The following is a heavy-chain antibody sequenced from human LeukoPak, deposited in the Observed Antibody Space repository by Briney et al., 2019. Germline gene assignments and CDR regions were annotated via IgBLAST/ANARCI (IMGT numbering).Heavy chain of an antibody. Sequence: PGGSLRPSCAASELTFVRYAMNWVRQAPGKGLEWVSYISRSRIKIGHAHPVKRPFTISRDNTKNSLYLQKDSLRAEDTAVYYCVRDPSYGSSWYYYMDVWGKGTTVTVSS. J-gene: IGHJ6*03. D-gene: IGHD6-13*01. CDR3: VRDPSYGSSWYYYMDV. CDR1: ELTFVRYA. CDR2: ISRSRIKI. V-gene: IGHV3-48*04.